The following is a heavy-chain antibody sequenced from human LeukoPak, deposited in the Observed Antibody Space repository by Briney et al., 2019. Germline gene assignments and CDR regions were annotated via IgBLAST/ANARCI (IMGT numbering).Heavy chain of an antibody. V-gene: IGHV3-23*01. CDR3: AKGSSGYFVDL. Sequence: QAGGSLRLSCAASGFIFNNYGLIWVRQARGKWLEWGSAISNDGGGTNYADFVTGRFTISRYNSKNTLFLQMNSVRAEDTALYYCAKGSSGYFVDLWGQGTLVTVSS. D-gene: IGHD3-22*01. CDR2: ISNDGGGT. J-gene: IGHJ5*02. CDR1: GFIFNNYG.